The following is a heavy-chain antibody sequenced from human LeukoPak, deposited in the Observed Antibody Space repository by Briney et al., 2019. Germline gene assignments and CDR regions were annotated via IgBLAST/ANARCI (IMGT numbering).Heavy chain of an antibody. Sequence: SETLSLTCTVSGGSISSSSYYWGWIRQPPGKGLEWIGSIYYSGSTYYNPSLKSRVTISVDTSKNQFSLKLSSVTAADTAVYYCARGGKFRFGVVNPIIDYWGQGTLVTVSS. V-gene: IGHV4-39*07. D-gene: IGHD3-3*01. J-gene: IGHJ4*02. CDR1: GGSISSSSYY. CDR3: ARGGKFRFGVVNPIIDY. CDR2: IYYSGST.